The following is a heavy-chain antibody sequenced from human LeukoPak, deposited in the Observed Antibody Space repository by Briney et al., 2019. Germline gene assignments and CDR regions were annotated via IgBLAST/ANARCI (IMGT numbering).Heavy chain of an antibody. Sequence: PGRSLRLSCAASGFTFSSYAMSWVCQAPGKGLDLDSAISGSGGSTYYADSVKGRFTISRDNTKNTLYLQMNSLRAEDTAVYYCAKQEKYCSSTSCYNYYYYGMDVWGQGTTVTVSS. J-gene: IGHJ6*02. CDR1: GFTFSSYA. CDR3: AKQEKYCSSTSCYNYYYYGMDV. V-gene: IGHV3-23*01. D-gene: IGHD2-2*02. CDR2: ISGSGGST.